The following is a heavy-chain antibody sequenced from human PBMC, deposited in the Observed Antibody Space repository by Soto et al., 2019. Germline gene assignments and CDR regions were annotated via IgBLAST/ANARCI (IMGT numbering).Heavy chain of an antibody. D-gene: IGHD1-26*01. CDR2: ISGSGGST. CDR1: GFTFSSYA. Sequence: EVQLLESGGGLVQPVGSLRLSCAASGFTFSSYAMSWVRQAPGKGLEWVSAISGSGGSTYYADSVKGRFTISRDNSKNTLYLQMNSLRAEDTAVYYCAKDGWELQQIYYFDYWGQGTLVTVSS. J-gene: IGHJ4*02. CDR3: AKDGWELQQIYYFDY. V-gene: IGHV3-23*01.